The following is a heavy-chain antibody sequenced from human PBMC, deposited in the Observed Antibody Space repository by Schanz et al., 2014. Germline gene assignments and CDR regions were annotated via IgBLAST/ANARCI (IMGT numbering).Heavy chain of an antibody. V-gene: IGHV3-21*04. CDR1: GFTFSSYS. D-gene: IGHD6-13*01. CDR3: AKSQGSSFDS. CDR2: VSRSTPDI. Sequence: EVQLMESGGGLVKPGGSLRLSCTASGFTFSSYSMNWVRQAPGKGLEWVSYVSRSTPDIYYADSVRGRFTMSRDNSKNTLYLQMSSLRAEDTAVYYCAKSQGSSFDSWGQGTLVTVSS. J-gene: IGHJ4*02.